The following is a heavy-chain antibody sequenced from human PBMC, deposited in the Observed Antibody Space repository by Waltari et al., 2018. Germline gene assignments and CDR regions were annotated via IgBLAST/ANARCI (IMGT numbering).Heavy chain of an antibody. J-gene: IGHJ5*02. D-gene: IGHD2-2*01. CDR3: ARVAVPAVETNWFDP. CDR2: IYHSGDT. V-gene: IGHV4-4*02. CDR1: GVSLSPNNW. Sequence: QVQLQESGPGLVKPSGTLSLTCAVSGVSLSPNNWWSWVRQPPGKGLEWIGEIYHSGDTNYNPSLESRVTILVDKSKNQFSLRLRSVTAADTAIYFCARVAVPAVETNWFDPWGQGILVTVSS.